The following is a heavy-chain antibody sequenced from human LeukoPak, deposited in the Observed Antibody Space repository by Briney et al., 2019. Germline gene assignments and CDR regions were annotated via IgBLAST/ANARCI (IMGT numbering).Heavy chain of an antibody. J-gene: IGHJ6*03. V-gene: IGHV3-30*02. Sequence: PGGSLRLSCAASGFTFSSYGMHWVRQAPGKGLEWVAFIRYDGSNKYYADSVKGRFTISRDNSKNTLCLQMNSLRGEDTAVYYCAKDGDTMSGTYYYDMDVWGKGTTVTIS. D-gene: IGHD1-26*01. CDR2: IRYDGSNK. CDR1: GFTFSSYG. CDR3: AKDGDTMSGTYYYDMDV.